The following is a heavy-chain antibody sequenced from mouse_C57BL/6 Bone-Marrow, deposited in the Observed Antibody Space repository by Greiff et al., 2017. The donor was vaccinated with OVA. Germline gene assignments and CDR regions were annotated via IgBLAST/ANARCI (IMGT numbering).Heavy chain of an antibody. Sequence: VQLQQSGAELVRPGASVKLSCTASGFTIKDDYMHWVKQRPEQGLEWIGWIDPENGDTEYASKFQGKATITADTSSNTAYLQLSSLTSEDTAVYYCTTEDYDADWGQGTLVTVSA. V-gene: IGHV14-4*01. CDR1: GFTIKDDY. CDR2: IDPENGDT. CDR3: TTEDYDAD. D-gene: IGHD2-4*01. J-gene: IGHJ3*01.